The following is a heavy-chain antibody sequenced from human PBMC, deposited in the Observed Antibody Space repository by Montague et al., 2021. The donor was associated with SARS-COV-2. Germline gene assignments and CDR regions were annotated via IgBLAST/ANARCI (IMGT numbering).Heavy chain of an antibody. V-gene: IGHV6-1*01. CDR3: ASSGITLTGLDAFDI. D-gene: IGHD3-9*01. CDR2: TYYRSKWYS. CDR1: GDSVSSKSVA. Sequence: CAISGDSVSSKSVAWNWIRQSPSRGLEWLGRTYYRSKWYSDYAESVKRRLVITPDTSKNQVSLQLNSVIPEDTAVYFCASSGITLTGLDAFDIWGQGTMVTVS. J-gene: IGHJ3*02.